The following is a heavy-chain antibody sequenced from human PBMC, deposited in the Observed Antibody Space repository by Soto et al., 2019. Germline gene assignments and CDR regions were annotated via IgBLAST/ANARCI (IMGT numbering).Heavy chain of an antibody. CDR2: IYYSGST. D-gene: IGHD4-17*01. J-gene: IGHJ4*02. CDR3: ARGLNYGDYAGVD. CDR1: GDSISNNKW. Sequence: SETLSLTCSVSGDSISNNKWWSWVRQPPGKGLEWIGYIYYSGSTYYNPSLKSRVTISVDTSKNQFSLKLSSVTAADTAVYYCARGLNYGDYAGVDWGQGTLVTVSS. V-gene: IGHV4-4*02.